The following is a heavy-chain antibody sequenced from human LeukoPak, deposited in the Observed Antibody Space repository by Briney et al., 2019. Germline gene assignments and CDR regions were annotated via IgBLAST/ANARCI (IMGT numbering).Heavy chain of an antibody. J-gene: IGHJ4*02. CDR3: VKSRGSNTRCYDY. D-gene: IGHD2-2*01. CDR2: FDDSGRST. CDR1: GFTFSSYA. Sequence: GGSLRLSCAASGFTFSSYAMNWVRRVPGKGLEWVSGFDDSGRSTYYADSVKGRFTISRDNSKNTLFLQMNSLRAEDTAVYYCVKSRGSNTRCYDYWGQGTLVTVSS. V-gene: IGHV3-23*01.